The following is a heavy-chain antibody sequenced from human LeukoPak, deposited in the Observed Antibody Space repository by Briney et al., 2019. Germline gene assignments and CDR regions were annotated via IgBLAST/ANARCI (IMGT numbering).Heavy chain of an antibody. CDR2: ISWNSGSI. Sequence: PGGSLRLSCAASGFTFDDYAMHWVRQAPGKGLEWVSGISWNSGSIGYADSVKGRFTISRDTAKNSLYLQMNSLRGDDTAVYYCAREDWIQLEGDYFHGLDVWGQGITVTVSS. J-gene: IGHJ6*02. D-gene: IGHD5-18*01. CDR3: AREDWIQLEGDYFHGLDV. CDR1: GFTFDDYA. V-gene: IGHV3-9*01.